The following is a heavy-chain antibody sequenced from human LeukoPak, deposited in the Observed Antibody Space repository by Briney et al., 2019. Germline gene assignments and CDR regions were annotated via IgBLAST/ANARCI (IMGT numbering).Heavy chain of an antibody. D-gene: IGHD3-22*01. CDR2: IIPIFGTT. J-gene: IGHJ6*03. Sequence: GASVKVSCKASGGTFSSNAISWVRQAPRQGLEWMGGIIPIFGTTNYAQKFQGRVTITRNTSISTAYMELSSLRSEDTAVYYCARGRSDSLYYYYYYMDVWGKGTTVTISS. CDR1: GGTFSSNA. CDR3: ARGRSDSLYYYYYYMDV. V-gene: IGHV1-69*05.